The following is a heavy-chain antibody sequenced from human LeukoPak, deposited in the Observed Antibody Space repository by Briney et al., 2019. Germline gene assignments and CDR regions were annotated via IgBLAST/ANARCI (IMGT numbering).Heavy chain of an antibody. CDR2: IYYSGST. CDR3: TREVEGYSYASGRFLHFDP. CDR1: GGSISSSSYY. D-gene: IGHD3-10*01. Sequence: ETLSLTCTVSGGSISSSSYYWGWIRQPPGKGLEWIGSIYYSGSTYNNRSLKRRLAISIDTSKNQFSLRLSSVTAADTAVYYCTREVEGYSYASGRFLHFDPWGQGTLVTVSS. J-gene: IGHJ5*02. V-gene: IGHV4-39*07.